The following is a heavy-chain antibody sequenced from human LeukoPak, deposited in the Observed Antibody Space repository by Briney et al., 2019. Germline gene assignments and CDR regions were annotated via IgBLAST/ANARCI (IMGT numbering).Heavy chain of an antibody. Sequence: GGSLRLSCAASGFTFSSYSMNWVRQAPGKGLEWVSSISCSSSYIYYADSVKGRFTISRDNAKNSLYLQMNSLRAEDTAVYYCARDPGYYDSSGYFPAYFQHWGQGTLVTVSS. CDR2: ISCSSSYI. D-gene: IGHD3-22*01. J-gene: IGHJ1*01. CDR1: GFTFSSYS. CDR3: ARDPGYYDSSGYFPAYFQH. V-gene: IGHV3-21*01.